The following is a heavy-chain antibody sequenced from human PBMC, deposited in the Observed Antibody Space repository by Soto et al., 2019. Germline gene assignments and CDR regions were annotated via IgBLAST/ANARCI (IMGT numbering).Heavy chain of an antibody. V-gene: IGHV1-24*01. CDR3: ATVSVYGSGSYYNS. J-gene: IGHJ4*02. D-gene: IGHD3-10*01. CDR2: FDPEDGET. CDR1: GYTLTELS. Sequence: ASVKISCKVSGYTLTELSMHWVRQAPGKGLEWMGGFDPEDGETIYAQKFQGRVTMTEDTSTDTAYMELSSLRSEDTAVYYCATVSVYGSGSYYNSWGQGTLVTVSS.